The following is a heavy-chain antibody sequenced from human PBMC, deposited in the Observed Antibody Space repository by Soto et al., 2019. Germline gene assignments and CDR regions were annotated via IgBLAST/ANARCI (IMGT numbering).Heavy chain of an antibody. CDR1: GYTFTSYG. Sequence: QVQLVQSGAEVKKPGASVKVSCKASGYTFTSYGISWVRQAPGQGREWMGWISAYNGNTNYAQKLQGRVTMTTDTSTSTAYMELRSLRSDDTAVYYCARELGIAVAGTLYYYYGMDVWGQGTTVTVSS. D-gene: IGHD6-19*01. J-gene: IGHJ6*02. CDR2: ISAYNGNT. V-gene: IGHV1-18*04. CDR3: ARELGIAVAGTLYYYYGMDV.